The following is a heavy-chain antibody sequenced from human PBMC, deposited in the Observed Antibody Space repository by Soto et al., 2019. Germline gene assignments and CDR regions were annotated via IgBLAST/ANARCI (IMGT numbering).Heavy chain of an antibody. CDR3: ASKYDFWSANRGYFDY. V-gene: IGHV4-31*03. Sequence: LSLTCTVSGVSIGSGGYYWSWIRQHPGKGLEWIGYIYYSGSTYYNPSLKSRVTISVDTSKNQFSLKLSSVTAADTAVYYCASKYDFWSANRGYFDYWGQGTLVTVSS. CDR2: IYYSGST. CDR1: GVSIGSGGYY. J-gene: IGHJ4*02. D-gene: IGHD3-3*01.